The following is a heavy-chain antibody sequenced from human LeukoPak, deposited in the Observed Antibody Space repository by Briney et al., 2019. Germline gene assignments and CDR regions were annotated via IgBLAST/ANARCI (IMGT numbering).Heavy chain of an antibody. D-gene: IGHD3-10*01. Sequence: GGSLRLSCAASGFTVSSNYMSWVRQAPGKGLEWLSYISTSSRSTYYADSVKGRFTISRDNAKNTLFLDMHSLRPGDSAVYYCARSAVRGVACDYWGQGTLLTVSS. V-gene: IGHV3-48*01. J-gene: IGHJ4*02. CDR1: GFTVSSNY. CDR3: ARSAVRGVACDY. CDR2: ISTSSRST.